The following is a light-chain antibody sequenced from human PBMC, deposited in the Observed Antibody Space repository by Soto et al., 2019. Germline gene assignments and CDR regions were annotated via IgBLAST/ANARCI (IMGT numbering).Light chain of an antibody. CDR2: RAS. CDR1: QTISSW. Sequence: DIQMTQSPSTLSGSVGARVTITFRASQTISSWLAWYQQKPGKAPKLLIYRASTLESGVPSRFSGSGSGTEFTLTISSLQPDDFATYYCQQLESYPSTFGGGTKVDIK. CDR3: QQLESYPST. J-gene: IGKJ4*01. V-gene: IGKV1-5*03.